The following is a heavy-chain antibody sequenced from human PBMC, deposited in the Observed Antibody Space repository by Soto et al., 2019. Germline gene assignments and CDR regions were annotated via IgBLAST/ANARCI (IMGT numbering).Heavy chain of an antibody. V-gene: IGHV4-39*01. J-gene: IGHJ5*02. CDR1: GGSISSSSYY. CDR3: ARIRGYSYGFDL. D-gene: IGHD5-18*01. CDR2: IYYSGST. Sequence: SETLSLTXTVSGGSISSSSYYWGWIRQPPGKGLEWIGSIYYSGSTYYNPSLKSRVTISVDTSKNQFSLKLSSVTAADTAVYYCARIRGYSYGFDLWGQGTLVTVSS.